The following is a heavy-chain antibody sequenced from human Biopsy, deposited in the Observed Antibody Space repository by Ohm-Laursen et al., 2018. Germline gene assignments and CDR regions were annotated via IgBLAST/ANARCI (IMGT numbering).Heavy chain of an antibody. Sequence: SETLSLTWTLSGASVSSHFLTWIRQPPGKGLQWLGSISNSGTTKSSPSRKSRVNISLHTSNNQLSLKLTSVTAADTAVYYCARLSTLFGVADFTDDWGQGTLVTVSS. J-gene: IGHJ4*02. CDR3: ARLSTLFGVADFTDD. V-gene: IGHV4-59*08. D-gene: IGHD3-3*01. CDR1: GASVSSHF. CDR2: ISNSGTT.